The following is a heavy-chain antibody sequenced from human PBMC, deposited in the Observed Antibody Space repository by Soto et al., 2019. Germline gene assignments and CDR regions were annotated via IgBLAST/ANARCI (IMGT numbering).Heavy chain of an antibody. Sequence: GASVKVSCKASGYTFTSYAMHWVRQAPGQRLEWMGWINAGNGNTKYSQKFQGRVTITRDTSASTAYMELSSLRSEDTAVYYCARDTSGLLRFDYWGQGTLVTVSS. V-gene: IGHV1-3*01. J-gene: IGHJ4*02. CDR1: GYTFTSYA. D-gene: IGHD6-19*01. CDR3: ARDTSGLLRFDY. CDR2: INAGNGNT.